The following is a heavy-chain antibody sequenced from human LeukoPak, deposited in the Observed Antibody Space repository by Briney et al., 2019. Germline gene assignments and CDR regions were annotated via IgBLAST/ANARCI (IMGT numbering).Heavy chain of an antibody. D-gene: IGHD5-24*01. CDR2: ISSSSTI. CDR3: ARNKDDNGYNPLHI. V-gene: IGHV3-69-1*01. CDR1: GFTFSGYY. Sequence: GGSLRLSCAASGFTFSGYYMNWVRQAPGKGLEWVSSISSSSTIYYADSVKGRFTISRDNAKNSLYLQMNSLRAEDTAVYYCARNKDDNGYNPLHIWGQGTMVTVSS. J-gene: IGHJ3*02.